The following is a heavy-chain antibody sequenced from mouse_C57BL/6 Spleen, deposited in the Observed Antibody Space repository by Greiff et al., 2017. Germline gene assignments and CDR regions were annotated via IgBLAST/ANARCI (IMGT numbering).Heavy chain of an antibody. J-gene: IGHJ2*01. D-gene: IGHD1-1*01. CDR2: IDPSDSYT. CDR3: ARQGTVFDY. V-gene: IGHV1-59*01. Sequence: QVQLQQPGAELVRPGTSVKLSCKASGYTFTSYWMHWVKQRPGQGLEWIGVIDPSDSYTNYNQKFKGKATLTVDTSSSTAYMQLSSLTSEDSAVYDCARQGTVFDYWGQGTTLTVSS. CDR1: GYTFTSYW.